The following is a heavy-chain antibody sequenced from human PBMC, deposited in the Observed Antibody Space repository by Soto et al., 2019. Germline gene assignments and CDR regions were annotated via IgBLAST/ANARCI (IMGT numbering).Heavy chain of an antibody. V-gene: IGHV3-74*01. D-gene: IGHD3-10*01. Sequence: PGGSLRLSCAASGFTFSSYWMHWVRQAPGKGLVWVSRINSDGSSASYADSVKGRFTISRDNAKNTLYLQMNSLRAEDTAVYYCARNGRPTDLLWFGEPNYYGMDVWGQGTTVTVSS. CDR3: ARNGRPTDLLWFGEPNYYGMDV. CDR1: GFTFSSYW. CDR2: INSDGSSA. J-gene: IGHJ6*02.